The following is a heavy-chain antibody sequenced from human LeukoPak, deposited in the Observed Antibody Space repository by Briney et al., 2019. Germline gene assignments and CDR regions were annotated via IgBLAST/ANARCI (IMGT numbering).Heavy chain of an antibody. CDR1: GYKFSTYW. D-gene: IGHD6-25*01. Sequence: GESPKISCKGSGYKFSTYWIAWVRQMPGKGLEWMGIIYPGDSDTRYSPSFQGQVTISADKSVNSAYLQWSSLKASDTAMYYCARHDGSGAQIAYWGQGTLVTVS. V-gene: IGHV5-51*01. J-gene: IGHJ4*02. CDR3: ARHDGSGAQIAY. CDR2: IYPGDSDT.